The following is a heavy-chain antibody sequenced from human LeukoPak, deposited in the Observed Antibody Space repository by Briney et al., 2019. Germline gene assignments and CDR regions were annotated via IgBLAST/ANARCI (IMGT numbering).Heavy chain of an antibody. D-gene: IGHD2-2*03. CDR1: GYTFTSYA. CDR3: AREPFGYCSSTSCYSYYGMDV. J-gene: IGHJ6*02. V-gene: IGHV1-3*01. Sequence: ASVKVSCKASGYTFTSYAMHWVRQAPGQRLEWMGWINAGNGNTKYSQKFQGRVTITRDTSASTAYMVLSSLRSEDTAVYYCAREPFGYCSSTSCYSYYGMDVWGQGTTVTVSS. CDR2: INAGNGNT.